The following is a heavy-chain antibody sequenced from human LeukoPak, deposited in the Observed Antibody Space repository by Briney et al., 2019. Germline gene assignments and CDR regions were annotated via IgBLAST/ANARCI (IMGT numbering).Heavy chain of an antibody. CDR3: ARAKPKNMVRGLIMRRESRYYFDY. CDR1: GFTFSSYG. V-gene: IGHV3-23*01. J-gene: IGHJ4*02. D-gene: IGHD3-10*01. Sequence: PGGSLRLSCAASGFTFSSYGMSWVRQAPGKGLEWVSAISGSGGSTYYADSVKGRFTISRDNSKNTLYLQMNSLRAEDTAVYYCARAKPKNMVRGLIMRRESRYYFDYWGRGTLVTVSS. CDR2: ISGSGGST.